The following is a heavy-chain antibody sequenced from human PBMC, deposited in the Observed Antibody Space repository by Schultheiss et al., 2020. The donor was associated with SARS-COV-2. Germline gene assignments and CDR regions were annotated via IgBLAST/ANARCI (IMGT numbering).Heavy chain of an antibody. V-gene: IGHV3-9*01. D-gene: IGHD2-2*01. CDR3: ARVGYCSSTSCRIEYYYYMDV. Sequence: GGSLRLSCAASGFTFDDYAMHWVRQAPGKGLEWVSGISWNSGSIGYADSVKGRFTISRDYSKNTVYLQMNSLRAEDTAVYYCARVGYCSSTSCRIEYYYYMDVWGKGTTVTVSS. CDR1: GFTFDDYA. J-gene: IGHJ6*03. CDR2: ISWNSGSI.